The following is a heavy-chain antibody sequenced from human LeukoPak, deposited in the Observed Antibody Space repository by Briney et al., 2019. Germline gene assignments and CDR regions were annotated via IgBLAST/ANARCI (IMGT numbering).Heavy chain of an antibody. D-gene: IGHD1-26*01. Sequence: AGGSLRLSCAASGFTFSSYGMSWVRQAPGKGLEWVSAISGSGGSTYYADSVKGRFTISRDNSKNTLYLQMNSLKTEDTAVYYCTTDRAFIVGATKSNHRSDYWGQGTLVTVSP. CDR1: GFTFSSYG. V-gene: IGHV3-23*01. CDR3: TTDRAFIVGATKSNHRSDY. J-gene: IGHJ4*02. CDR2: ISGSGGST.